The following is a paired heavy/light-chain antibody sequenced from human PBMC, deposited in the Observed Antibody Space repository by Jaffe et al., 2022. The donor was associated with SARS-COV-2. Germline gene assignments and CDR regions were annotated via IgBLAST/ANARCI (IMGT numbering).Heavy chain of an antibody. CDR1: GFTFDNYG. CDR2: INWSGGST. Sequence: EVQLVESGGGVVRPGGSLRLSCAASGFTFDNYGLNWVRQAPGKGLEWVSGINWSGGSTGYADSVKGRFTISRDNAKNSLYLQMSSLRAEDTALYYCARGGKKWGEWFGGLSGMDVWGQGTTVTVSS. CDR3: ARGGKKWGEWFGGLSGMDV. V-gene: IGHV3-20*04. J-gene: IGHJ6*02. D-gene: IGHD3-10*01.
Light chain of an antibody. CDR2: EVT. V-gene: IGLV2-14*01. Sequence: QSALTQPASVSGSPGQSITISCTGTSSDVGGYNYVSWYQQHPGKAPKLMIYEVTNRPSGVSNRFSGSKSGNTASLTISGLQAEDEADYYCNSYTSSSTHWVFGGGTKLTVL. J-gene: IGLJ3*02. CDR1: SSDVGGYNY. CDR3: NSYTSSSTHWV.